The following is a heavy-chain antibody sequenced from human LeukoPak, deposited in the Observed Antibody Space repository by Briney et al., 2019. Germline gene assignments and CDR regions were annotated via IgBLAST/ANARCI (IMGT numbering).Heavy chain of an antibody. CDR2: ISYDGSNK. Sequence: PGRSLRLSCAASGFTFSSYGMHWVRQAPGKGLEWVAVISYDGSNKYYADSVKGRFTISGDNSKNTLYLQMNSLRAEDTAVYYCAKVRDHYYGSGSPLDVWGQGTTVTVSS. CDR3: AKVRDHYYGSGSPLDV. CDR1: GFTFSSYG. D-gene: IGHD3-10*01. J-gene: IGHJ6*02. V-gene: IGHV3-30*18.